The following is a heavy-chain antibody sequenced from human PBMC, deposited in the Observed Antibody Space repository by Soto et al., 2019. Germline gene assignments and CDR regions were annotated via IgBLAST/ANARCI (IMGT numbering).Heavy chain of an antibody. D-gene: IGHD3-22*01. J-gene: IGHJ6*02. CDR2: ISYDGSNK. CDR1: GFTFSSYG. Sequence: PGGSLRLSCAASGFTFSSYGMHWVRQAPGKGLEWVAVISYDGSNKYYADSVKGRFTISRDNSKNTLYLQMNSLRAEDTAVYYCAKDLGPGDSSGYYARGVYYHGMDVWGQGTTVTVSS. V-gene: IGHV3-30*18. CDR3: AKDLGPGDSSGYYARGVYYHGMDV.